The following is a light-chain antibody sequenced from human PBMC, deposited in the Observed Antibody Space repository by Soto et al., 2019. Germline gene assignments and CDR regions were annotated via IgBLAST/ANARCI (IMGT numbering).Light chain of an antibody. Sequence: EIVLTQSPGTLSLSPGERATLSCRASQSVSSSYLAWYQQKPGQAPRLLIYGASSRATGTPDRFSGSGSGTDFTLNISSLEPEVVAVYYCQPYGSSSYMFGQGTKLEIK. V-gene: IGKV3-20*01. CDR3: QPYGSSSYM. CDR2: GAS. J-gene: IGKJ2*01. CDR1: QSVSSSY.